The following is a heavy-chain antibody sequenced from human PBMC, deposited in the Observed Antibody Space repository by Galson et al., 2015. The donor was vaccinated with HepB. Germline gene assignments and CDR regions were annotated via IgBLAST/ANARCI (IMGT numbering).Heavy chain of an antibody. J-gene: IGHJ4*02. CDR2: IYSGGRA. D-gene: IGHD6-13*01. CDR3: ASTRSSWYPYFDY. Sequence: SLRLSCAASGFTVSFNYMSWVRQAPGKGLEWVSVIYSGGRAYYADSVKGRFTISRDNSKNPLYIQMNSLRAEDTAVYYWASTRSSWYPYFDYWGQGTLVTVSS. CDR1: GFTVSFNY. V-gene: IGHV3-66*02.